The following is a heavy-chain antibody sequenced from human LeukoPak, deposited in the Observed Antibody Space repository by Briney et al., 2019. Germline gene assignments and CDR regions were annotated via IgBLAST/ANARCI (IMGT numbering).Heavy chain of an antibody. CDR3: ARGAYGISDI. Sequence: GGSLRLSCAASGCTFSSYEMNWVRQAPGKGLEWVSYISSSGSTIYYADSVKGRFTISRDNAKNSLYLQMNSLRAEDTAVYYCARGAYGISDIWGQGTMVTVSS. D-gene: IGHD3-9*01. CDR1: GCTFSSYE. V-gene: IGHV3-48*03. CDR2: ISSSGSTI. J-gene: IGHJ3*02.